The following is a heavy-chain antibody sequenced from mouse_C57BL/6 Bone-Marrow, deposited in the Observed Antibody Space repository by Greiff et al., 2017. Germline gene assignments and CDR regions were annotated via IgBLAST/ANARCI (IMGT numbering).Heavy chain of an antibody. CDR3: ARGPY. V-gene: IGHV5-12*01. J-gene: IGHJ3*01. Sequence: LVESGGGLVQPGGSLKLSCAASGFTFSDYYMYWVRQTPEKGLEWVAYISNGGGSTYYPDTVKGRFTISRDNAKNTLYLQMSRLKSEDTAMYYCARGPYWGQGTLVTVSA. CDR2: ISNGGGST. CDR1: GFTFSDYY.